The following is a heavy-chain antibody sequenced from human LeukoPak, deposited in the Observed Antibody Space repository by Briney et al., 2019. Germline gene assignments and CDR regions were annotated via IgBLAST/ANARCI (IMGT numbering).Heavy chain of an antibody. CDR3: ARQGIVVVVAADFDY. V-gene: IGHV4-34*01. CDR1: GGSFSGYY. D-gene: IGHD2-15*01. CDR2: INHSGST. J-gene: IGHJ4*02. Sequence: SETLSLTCAVYGGSFSGYYWSWIRQPPGKGLEWIGEINHSGSTNYNPSLKSRVTISVDTSKNQFSLKLSSVTAADTAVYYCARQGIVVVVAADFDYWGQGTLVTVSS.